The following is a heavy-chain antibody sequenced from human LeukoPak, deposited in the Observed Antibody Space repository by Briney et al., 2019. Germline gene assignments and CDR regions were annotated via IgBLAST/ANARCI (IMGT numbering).Heavy chain of an antibody. Sequence: GGSLRHSCAASGFTFSSYWMHWVRHAPGKGLVWVSRINDDGSATFYADSVKGRFTISRDNAKNTLFLQMNSLSAEDTALYYCAREILAPGKTHDYWGQGTLVTVSS. CDR1: GFTFSSYW. J-gene: IGHJ4*02. V-gene: IGHV3-74*01. CDR2: INDDGSAT. CDR3: AREILAPGKTHDY.